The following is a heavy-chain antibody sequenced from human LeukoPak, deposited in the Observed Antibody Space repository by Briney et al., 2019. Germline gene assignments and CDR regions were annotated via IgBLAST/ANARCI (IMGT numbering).Heavy chain of an antibody. V-gene: IGHV4-39*07. J-gene: IGHJ2*01. CDR2: IYYSGST. CDR3: ARASHGWYFDL. D-gene: IGHD6-6*01. CDR1: SDSINSNNYY. Sequence: PSETLSLTCTVSSDSINSNNYYWGWIRQPPGKGLEWIGSIYYSGSTYYNPSRKSRVTISVDTSKNQFSLKLSSVTAADTAVYYCARASHGWYFDLWGRGTLVTVSS.